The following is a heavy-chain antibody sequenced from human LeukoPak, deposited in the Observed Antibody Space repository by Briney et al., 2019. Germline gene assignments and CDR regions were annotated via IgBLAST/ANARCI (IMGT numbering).Heavy chain of an antibody. J-gene: IGHJ3*02. CDR2: IYYSGST. V-gene: IGHV4-59*08. CDR3: ARTTGYSSPGDI. D-gene: IGHD6-19*01. Sequence: NPSETLSLTCTVSGGSISSYYWSWIRQPPGKGLEWIGYIYYSGSTNHNPSLKSRVTISVDTSKNQFSLKLSSVTAADTAVYYCARTTGYSSPGDIWGQGTMVTVSS. CDR1: GGSISSYY.